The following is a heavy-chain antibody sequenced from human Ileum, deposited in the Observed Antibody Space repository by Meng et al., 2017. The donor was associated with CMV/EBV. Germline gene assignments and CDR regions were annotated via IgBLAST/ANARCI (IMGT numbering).Heavy chain of an antibody. Sequence: ASVKVSCKASGYTFTSYDINWVRQATGQGLEWMGWMNPNSGNTGYAQKFQGRVTITRNTSISTAYMELSSLRSEDTAVYYCARSIVGATNLIDYWGQGTLVTVSS. D-gene: IGHD1-26*01. V-gene: IGHV1-8*03. CDR3: ARSIVGATNLIDY. J-gene: IGHJ4*02. CDR1: GYTFTSYD. CDR2: MNPNSGNT.